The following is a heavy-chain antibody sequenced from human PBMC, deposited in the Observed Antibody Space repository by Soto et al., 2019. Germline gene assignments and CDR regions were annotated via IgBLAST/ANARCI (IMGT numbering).Heavy chain of an antibody. CDR1: GFPFSSYA. Sequence: QVQLVESGGGVVQPGRSLRLSCAASGFPFSSYAMHWVRQAPGRGLEWVALISYDGSTSYYADSVKGRFTISRDTSKSTLYLQMNSLNSEDTAVYYCAKTRIVGYIKSWINYYGVDVWGPGTTVIVSS. CDR2: ISYDGSTS. D-gene: IGHD2-2*02. CDR3: AKTRIVGYIKSWINYYGVDV. J-gene: IGHJ6*02. V-gene: IGHV3-30*18.